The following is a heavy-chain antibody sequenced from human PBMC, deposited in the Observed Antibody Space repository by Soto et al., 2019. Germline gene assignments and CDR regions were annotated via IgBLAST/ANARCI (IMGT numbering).Heavy chain of an antibody. D-gene: IGHD5-18*01. Sequence: EVQLLESGGGSIQPGGSLRLSCAASGFTFRTFAMSWVRQSPGTGLEWVAAISGRGDTYYADSVEGRFTISRDNSKNTLYLEMSSLRGEDTAVYYCAKENSGNSYGLEVEYWGQGTLVTVSS. J-gene: IGHJ4*02. CDR3: AKENSGNSYGLEVEY. CDR2: ISGRGDT. CDR1: GFTFRTFA. V-gene: IGHV3-23*01.